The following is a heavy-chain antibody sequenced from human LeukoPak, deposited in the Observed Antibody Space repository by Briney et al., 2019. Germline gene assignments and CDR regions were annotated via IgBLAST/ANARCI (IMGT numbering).Heavy chain of an antibody. J-gene: IGHJ6*03. D-gene: IGHD3-10*01. V-gene: IGHV1-46*01. CDR1: GYIFTSYD. CDR3: AREGRSGFYYMDV. CDR2: ITPSGGST. Sequence: ASVKVSCKASGYIFTSYDMHWVRQAPGQGLEWMGIITPSGGSTTYAQKFQGRVTMTRDLSTSTVYMELSSLRSEDTAVYYCAREGRSGFYYMDVWGKGTTVTVSS.